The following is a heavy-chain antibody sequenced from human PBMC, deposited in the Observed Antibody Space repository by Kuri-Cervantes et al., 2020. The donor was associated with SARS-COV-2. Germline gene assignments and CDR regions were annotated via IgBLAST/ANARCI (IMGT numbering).Heavy chain of an antibody. CDR3: ASTTKSYYDSTKVDY. Sequence: LRLSCAVYGGSFSSGGYYWSWIRQHPGKGLEWIGYIYYSGSTYYNPFLKSRVTISVDTSKNQFSLKLSSVTAADTAAYYCASTTKSYYDSTKVDYWGQGTLVTVSS. CDR2: IYYSGST. J-gene: IGHJ4*02. CDR1: GGSFSSGGYY. V-gene: IGHV4-31*11. D-gene: IGHD3-22*01.